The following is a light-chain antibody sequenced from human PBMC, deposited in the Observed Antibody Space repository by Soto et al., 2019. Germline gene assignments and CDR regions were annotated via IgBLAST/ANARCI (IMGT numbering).Light chain of an antibody. V-gene: IGLV1-44*01. CDR1: SSNIGSNT. J-gene: IGLJ2*01. CDR3: AAWDDSLNGVV. Sequence: QSVLTQPPSASGTPGPRVTSSCSGSSSNIGSNTVNWYQQLPGTAPKLLIYSNNQRPSGVPDRVSGSKSGTSASLAISGLQSEDEADYYCAAWDDSLNGVVFGGGTKVTVL. CDR2: SNN.